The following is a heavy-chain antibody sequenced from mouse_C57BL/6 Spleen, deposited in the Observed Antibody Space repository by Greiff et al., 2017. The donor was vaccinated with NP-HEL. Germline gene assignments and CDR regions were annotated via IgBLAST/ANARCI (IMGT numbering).Heavy chain of an antibody. CDR2: IYPGSGNT. V-gene: IGHV1-76*01. J-gene: IGHJ2*01. CDR1: GYTFTDYY. D-gene: IGHD2-5*01. Sequence: QVQLKESGAELVRPGASVKLSCKASGYTFTDYYINWVKQRPGQGLEWIARIYPGSGNTYYNEKFKGKATLTAEKSSSTAYMQLSSLTSEDSAVYFCARGSNYRLEVYFDYWGQGTTLTVSS. CDR3: ARGSNYRLEVYFDY.